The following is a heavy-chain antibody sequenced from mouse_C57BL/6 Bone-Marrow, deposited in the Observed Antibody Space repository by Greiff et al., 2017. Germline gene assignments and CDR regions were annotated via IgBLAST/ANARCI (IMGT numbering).Heavy chain of an antibody. Sequence: VQLQQSGAELVRPGASVKLSCTASGFNIKDDYMHWVKQRPEQGLELIGWIDPENGDTESASKFQGQATITADTSSNTAYLQLSSLTSEDTAVYYCTTFGYEDYWGQGTTHPVSS. CDR1: GFNIKDDY. CDR2: IDPENGDT. CDR3: TTFGYEDY. J-gene: IGHJ2*01. D-gene: IGHD2-2*01. V-gene: IGHV14-4*01.